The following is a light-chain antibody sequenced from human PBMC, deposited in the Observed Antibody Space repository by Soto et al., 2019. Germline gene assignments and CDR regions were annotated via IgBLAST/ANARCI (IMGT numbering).Light chain of an antibody. Sequence: QSVLTQPPSVSGAPGQRATISCTGSSSNIGAAYDVHWYHQLPGTAPKLLIYDNNNRPSGVPDRFSGSKSGTSASLAITGLQAEDEADYYCQSFDRSLSGYVFGTGTKVTVL. CDR2: DNN. CDR1: SSNIGAAYD. J-gene: IGLJ1*01. CDR3: QSFDRSLSGYV. V-gene: IGLV1-40*01.